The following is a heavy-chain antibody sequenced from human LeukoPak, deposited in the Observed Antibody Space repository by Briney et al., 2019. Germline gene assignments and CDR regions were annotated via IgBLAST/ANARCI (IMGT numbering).Heavy chain of an antibody. Sequence: SETLSLTCSVSTDSTNTYYWSWIRQSPGKGLEWIGHIYHSGSTDYNPSFKSRVTVSIDMSKKECSLKLPSVTVANTAMYYCVRLRWKLLAPYFDHWGQGAFVIVSS. J-gene: IGHJ4*02. CDR2: IYHSGST. V-gene: IGHV4-59*01. CDR3: VRLRWKLLAPYFDH. D-gene: IGHD2-15*01. CDR1: TDSTNTYY.